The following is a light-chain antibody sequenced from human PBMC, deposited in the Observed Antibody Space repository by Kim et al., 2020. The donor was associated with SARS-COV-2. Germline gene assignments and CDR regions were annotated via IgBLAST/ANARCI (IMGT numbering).Light chain of an antibody. CDR1: SGSIASNY. CDR2: EDN. J-gene: IGLJ3*02. Sequence: KTVTISCTRSSGSIASNYVQWDQQRPGSAPTTVIYEDNQRPSGVPDRFSGSIDSSSNSASLTISGLKTEDEADYYCQSYDSSNFWVFGGGTQLTVL. CDR3: QSYDSSNFWV. V-gene: IGLV6-57*03.